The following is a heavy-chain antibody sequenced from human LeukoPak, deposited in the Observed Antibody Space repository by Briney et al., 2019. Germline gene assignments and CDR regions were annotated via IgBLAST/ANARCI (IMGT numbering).Heavy chain of an antibody. J-gene: IGHJ3*02. CDR1: GGSISSYY. V-gene: IGHV4-59*01. CDR3: ARGDYGDYVLQAFDI. D-gene: IGHD4-17*01. CDR2: IYYSGST. Sequence: SETPSLTCTVSGGSISSYYWSWIRQPPGKGLEWIGYIYYSGSTNYNPSLKSRVTISVDTSKNQFSLKLSSVTAADTAVYYCARGDYGDYVLQAFDIWGQGTMVTVSS.